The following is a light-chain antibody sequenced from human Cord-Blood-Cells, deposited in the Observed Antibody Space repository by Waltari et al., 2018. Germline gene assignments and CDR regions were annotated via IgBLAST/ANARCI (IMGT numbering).Light chain of an antibody. CDR1: QSISSY. Sequence: DIHMTQSPSSLSASVGDRVTITCRATQSISSYLNWYQQKPGKAPKLLRYAASSLQSGVPSRFSGSGSETDVTLTISSLQPEDFATYYCQQSYSTTWTFGQGTKVEIK. CDR2: AAS. V-gene: IGKV1-39*01. CDR3: QQSYSTTWT. J-gene: IGKJ1*01.